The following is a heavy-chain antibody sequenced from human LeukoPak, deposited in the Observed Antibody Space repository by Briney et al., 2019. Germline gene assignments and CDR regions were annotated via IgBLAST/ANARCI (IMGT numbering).Heavy chain of an antibody. Sequence: ASVKVSCKASGYTFTGYYMHWVRQAPGQGLEWMGWINPNSGGTNYAQKFQGRVTMTRDTSISTAYMELSRLRSDDTAVYYCARSLGTTVTTEYYFDYWGQGTLVTVSS. CDR2: INPNSGGT. V-gene: IGHV1-2*02. CDR1: GYTFTGYY. J-gene: IGHJ4*02. D-gene: IGHD4-17*01. CDR3: ARSLGTTVTTEYYFDY.